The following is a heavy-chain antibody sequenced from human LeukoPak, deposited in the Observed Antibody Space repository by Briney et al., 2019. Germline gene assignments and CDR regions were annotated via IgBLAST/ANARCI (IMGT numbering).Heavy chain of an antibody. CDR3: ARINPLWFGELLQDY. CDR2: IYSGGST. Sequence: GGSLRLSCAASGFAFSSYAMNWVRQAPGKGLEWVSVIYSGGSTYYADSVKGRFTISRDNSKNTLYLQMNSLRAEDTAVYYCARINPLWFGELLQDYWGQGTLVTVSS. J-gene: IGHJ4*02. CDR1: GFAFSSYA. D-gene: IGHD3-10*01. V-gene: IGHV3-66*01.